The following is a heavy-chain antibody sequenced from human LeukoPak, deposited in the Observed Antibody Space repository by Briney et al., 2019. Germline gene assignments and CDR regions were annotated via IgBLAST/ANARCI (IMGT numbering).Heavy chain of an antibody. D-gene: IGHD5-12*01. Sequence: GSLRLSCAASGFTFSSYWMSWVRQAPGKGLEWVANIKQDGSEKNYVDSVKGRFTISRDNAKNSLDLQMNSLRGEDTAVYYCARAGGYASSWAYWGQGTLVTVSS. J-gene: IGHJ4*02. CDR1: GFTFSSYW. CDR3: ARAGGYASSWAY. CDR2: IKQDGSEK. V-gene: IGHV3-7*01.